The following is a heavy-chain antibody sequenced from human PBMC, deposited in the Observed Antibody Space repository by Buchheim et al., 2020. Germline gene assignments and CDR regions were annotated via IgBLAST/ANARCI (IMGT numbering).Heavy chain of an antibody. D-gene: IGHD3-3*01. CDR2: IYYSGST. CDR1: GGSISSYY. Sequence: QVQLQESGPGLVKPSETLSLTCTVSGGSISSYYWSWIRQPPGKGLEWIGYIYYSGSTNYNPSLKSRVTISVDTSKNQFSLKLSSVTAADTAVYYCARSDRYYTRGFDYWGQGTL. J-gene: IGHJ4*02. V-gene: IGHV4-59*01. CDR3: ARSDRYYTRGFDY.